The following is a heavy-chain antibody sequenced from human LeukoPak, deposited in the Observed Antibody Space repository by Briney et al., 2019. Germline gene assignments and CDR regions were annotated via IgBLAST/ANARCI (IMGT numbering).Heavy chain of an antibody. D-gene: IGHD3-3*01. CDR1: GYSFTGYH. CDR3: AREFSSKLEWLAYVTGDDAFDV. CDR2: VNPKTGGT. J-gene: IGHJ3*01. Sequence: GASVKVSCKAFGYSFTGYHLHWVRQAPRQGLDWMGWVNPKTGGTNYARKFQGRVTMTRDTSINTVNMELSRLTSDDTAVYYCAREFSSKLEWLAYVTGDDAFDVWGQGTMITVS. V-gene: IGHV1-2*02.